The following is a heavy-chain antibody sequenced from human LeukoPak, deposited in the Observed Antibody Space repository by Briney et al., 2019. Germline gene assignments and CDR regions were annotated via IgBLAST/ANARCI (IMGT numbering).Heavy chain of an antibody. CDR2: MNPNSGNT. V-gene: IGHV1-8*01. CDR1: GYTFTSYD. Sequence: ASVEVSCKASGYTFTSYDINWVRQATGQGLEWMGWMNPNSGNTGYAQKFQGRVTMTRNTSISTAYMELSSLRSEDTAVYYCAREGDYYDSSGYYYEGGFDPWGQGTLVTVSS. D-gene: IGHD3-22*01. J-gene: IGHJ5*02. CDR3: AREGDYYDSSGYYYEGGFDP.